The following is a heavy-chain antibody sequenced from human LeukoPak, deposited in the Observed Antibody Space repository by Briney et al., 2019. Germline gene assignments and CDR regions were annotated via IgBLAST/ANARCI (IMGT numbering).Heavy chain of an antibody. Sequence: SETLSLTCAVYGGSFSGYYWSWIRQPPGKGLEWIGEINHSGSTNYNPSLKSRVTISVDTSKNQFSLKLSSVTAADTAVYYCATQYSSSWYNAFDIWGQGTMVTVSS. CDR1: GGSFSGYY. CDR2: INHSGST. J-gene: IGHJ3*02. D-gene: IGHD6-13*01. CDR3: ATQYSSSWYNAFDI. V-gene: IGHV4-34*01.